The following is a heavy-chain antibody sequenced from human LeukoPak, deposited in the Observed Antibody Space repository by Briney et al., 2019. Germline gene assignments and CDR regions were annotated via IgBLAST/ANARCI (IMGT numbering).Heavy chain of an antibody. J-gene: IGHJ4*02. CDR2: IKSKTDGGTT. Sequence: GGSLRLSCAASGFAFSSYDMSWVRQAPGEGLEWVGRIKSKTDGGTTDYAAPVKGRFTISRDDSKNTLYLQMNSLKTEDTAVYYCTTDLPRRGGHGDYWGQGTLVTVSS. V-gene: IGHV3-15*01. D-gene: IGHD4-23*01. CDR3: TTDLPRRGGHGDY. CDR1: GFAFSSYD.